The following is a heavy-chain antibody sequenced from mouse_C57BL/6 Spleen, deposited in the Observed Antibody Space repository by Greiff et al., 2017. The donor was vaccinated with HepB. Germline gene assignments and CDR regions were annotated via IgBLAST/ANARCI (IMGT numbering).Heavy chain of an antibody. CDR1: GYTFTSYW. CDR2: IDPNSGGT. Sequence: QVQLKQPGAELVKPGASVKLSCKASGYTFTSYWMHWVKQRPGRGLEWIGRIDPNSGGTKYNEKFKSKATLTVDKPSSTAYMQLSSLTSEDSAVYYCARDYYGSSSPKRLGPLDYWGQGTTLTVSS. V-gene: IGHV1-72*01. J-gene: IGHJ2*01. CDR3: ARDYYGSSSPKRLGPLDY. D-gene: IGHD1-1*01.